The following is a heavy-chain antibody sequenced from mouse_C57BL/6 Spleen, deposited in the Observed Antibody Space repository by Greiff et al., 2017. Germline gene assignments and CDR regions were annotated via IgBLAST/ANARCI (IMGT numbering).Heavy chain of an antibody. CDR3: ARYCGSRFDY. CDR2: IDPSDSET. J-gene: IGHJ2*01. D-gene: IGHD1-1*01. CDR1: GYTFTSYW. Sequence: QVQLQQPGAELVRPGSSVKLSCKASGYTFTSYWMHWVKQRPIQGLEWIGNIDPSDSETHYNQKVKDKATLTEDKSSSTAYMQLSSLTSKDSAVYYCARYCGSRFDYWGKGTTLTVSS. V-gene: IGHV1-52*01.